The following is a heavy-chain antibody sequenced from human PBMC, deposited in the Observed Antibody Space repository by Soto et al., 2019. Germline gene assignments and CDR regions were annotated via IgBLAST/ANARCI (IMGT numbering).Heavy chain of an antibody. CDR1: GFTFSSHA. CDR2: VDGSGGDT. D-gene: IGHD2-8*01. V-gene: IGHV3-23*01. CDR3: AKEIFAAAYAATSAFGL. Sequence: GGSLILSCAASGFTFSSHAMGWLRPAPGAGPEWVAFVDGSGGDTSYADSVKGRFTISRDNSDNSLFLHMNSLRAEDTGRYFCAKEIFAAAYAATSAFGLWGQGTLVTVSS. J-gene: IGHJ4*02.